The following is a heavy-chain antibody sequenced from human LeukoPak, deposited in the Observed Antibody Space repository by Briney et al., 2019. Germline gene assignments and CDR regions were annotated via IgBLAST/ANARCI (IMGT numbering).Heavy chain of an antibody. Sequence: GASLRLSCAATGFPFSSYAMSWVRQAPGKGLEWVSAISGSGGSTYYADSVKGRFTISRDNSKNTLYLQMNSLRAEDTAVYYCAKGDGNFDYWGQGTLVTVSS. CDR1: GFPFSSYA. J-gene: IGHJ4*02. CDR2: ISGSGGST. CDR3: AKGDGNFDY. V-gene: IGHV3-23*01.